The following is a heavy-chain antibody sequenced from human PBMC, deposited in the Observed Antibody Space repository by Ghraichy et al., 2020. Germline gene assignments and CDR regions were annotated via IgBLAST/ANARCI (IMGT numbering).Heavy chain of an antibody. CDR1: GYTFTGYY. J-gene: IGHJ3*02. V-gene: IGHV1-2*02. Sequence: ASVKVSCKASGYTFTGYYMHWVRQAPGQGLEWMGWINPNSGGTNYAQKFQGRVTMTRDTSISTAYMELSRLRSDDTAVYYCAREIGPDIVVVVAATSAFDIWGQGTMVTVSS. CDR3: AREIGPDIVVVVAATSAFDI. D-gene: IGHD2-15*01. CDR2: INPNSGGT.